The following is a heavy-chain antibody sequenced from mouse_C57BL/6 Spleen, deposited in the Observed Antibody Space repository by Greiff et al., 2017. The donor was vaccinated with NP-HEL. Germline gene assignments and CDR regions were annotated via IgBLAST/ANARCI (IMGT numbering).Heavy chain of an antibody. CDR2: IDPSDSYT. CDR3: ARQRTAQAPFDY. V-gene: IGHV1-50*01. Sequence: QVHVKQPGAELVKPGASVKLSCKASGYTFTSYWMQWVKQRPGQGLEWIGEIDPSDSYTNYNQKFKGKATLTVDTSSSTAYMQLSSLTSEDSAVYYCARQRTAQAPFDYWGQGTTLTVSS. D-gene: IGHD3-2*02. CDR1: GYTFTSYW. J-gene: IGHJ2*01.